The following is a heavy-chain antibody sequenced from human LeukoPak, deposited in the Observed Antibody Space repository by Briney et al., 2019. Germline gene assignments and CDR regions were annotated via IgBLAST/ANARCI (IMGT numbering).Heavy chain of an antibody. J-gene: IGHJ3*02. V-gene: IGHV4-34*01. D-gene: IGHD2-15*01. CDR2: INRSGST. Sequence: SETLSLTCTVSGGSISRYYWSWIRQPPGKGLEWIGEINRSGSTNYNPSLKSRVTISVDTSKNQFSLKLSSVTAADTAVYYCARPLRSGNYDAFDIWGQGTMVTVSS. CDR3: ARPLRSGNYDAFDI. CDR1: GGSISRYY.